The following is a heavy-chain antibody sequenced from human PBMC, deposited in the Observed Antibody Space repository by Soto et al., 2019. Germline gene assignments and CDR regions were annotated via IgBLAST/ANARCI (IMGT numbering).Heavy chain of an antibody. CDR3: AKVAPFILGSPF. J-gene: IGHJ4*02. CDR1: GFDFSGSE. D-gene: IGHD2-21*01. Sequence: PGGSLRLSCTASGFDFSGSEMNWFRQAAGKGLEWVAYITGSGGVTFHADSVKGRFSISRDNAKNSLFLDMSVLTADDTGVYYCAKVAPFILGSPFWGQGTLVTVSS. CDR2: ITGSGGVT. V-gene: IGHV3-48*03.